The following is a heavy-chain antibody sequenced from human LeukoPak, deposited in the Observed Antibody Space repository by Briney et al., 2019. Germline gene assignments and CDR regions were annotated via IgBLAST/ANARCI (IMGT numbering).Heavy chain of an antibody. J-gene: IGHJ4*02. D-gene: IGHD5-18*01. V-gene: IGHV3-23*01. CDR3: AKGAASRGYTYMAN. Sequence: GGSLRLSCAASAFTFRSYAMIWVRQAPGKGLEWVSTVSSSGGSTYYADSVKGRFTISRDNSNNALSLQIKTLRPEETAVYYCAKGAASRGYTYMANWGQGTLVTVSS. CDR1: AFTFRSYA. CDR2: VSSSGGST.